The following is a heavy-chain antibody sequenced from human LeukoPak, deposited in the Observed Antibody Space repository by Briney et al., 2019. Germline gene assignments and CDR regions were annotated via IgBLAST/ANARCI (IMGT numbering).Heavy chain of an antibody. Sequence: GGSLRLSCAASGFTVSSNYMSWVRQAPGKGLESVSVIYSGGSTYYADSVKGRFTVSRDNSKKSLYLQMNSLRTEDTALYYCAKDGCGGNCYASSDWYFDLWGRGTLVTVSS. CDR1: GFTVSSNY. V-gene: IGHV3-53*05. CDR3: AKDGCGGNCYASSDWYFDL. CDR2: IYSGGST. D-gene: IGHD2-21*02. J-gene: IGHJ2*01.